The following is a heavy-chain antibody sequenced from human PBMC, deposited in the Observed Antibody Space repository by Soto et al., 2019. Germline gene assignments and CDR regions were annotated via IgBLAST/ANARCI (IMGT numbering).Heavy chain of an antibody. CDR2: INSDGSST. V-gene: IGHV3-74*01. Sequence: GGSLRLSCAASGFTFSSYWMHWVRQAPGKGLVWVSRINSDGSSTSYADSGKGRFTISRDNAKNTLYLQMNSLRAEDTAVYYCAREIVDTAMVSAFDIWGQGTMVTVSS. J-gene: IGHJ3*02. D-gene: IGHD5-18*01. CDR3: AREIVDTAMVSAFDI. CDR1: GFTFSSYW.